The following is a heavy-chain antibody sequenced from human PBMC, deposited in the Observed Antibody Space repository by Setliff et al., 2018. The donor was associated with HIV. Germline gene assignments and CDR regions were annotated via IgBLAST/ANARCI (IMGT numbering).Heavy chain of an antibody. J-gene: IGHJ5*02. CDR1: GFTFSKYS. Sequence: GGSLRLSCAASGFTFSKYSMNWVRQAPGKGLEWVSYIGSSGSTIYYADSVKGRFTSSRDNARNSLFLQMNSLRAEDTAVYYCARHSSSWGGDWFDPWGQGTLVTVSS. CDR2: IGSSGSTI. D-gene: IGHD6-13*01. V-gene: IGHV3-48*01. CDR3: ARHSSSWGGDWFDP.